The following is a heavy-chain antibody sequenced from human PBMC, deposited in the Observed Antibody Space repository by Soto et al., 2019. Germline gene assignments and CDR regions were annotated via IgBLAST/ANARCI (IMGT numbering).Heavy chain of an antibody. CDR2: IYYSGST. Sequence: QVQLQESGPGLVKPSQTLSLTCTVSGGSISNDNYYWSWIRQPPGKGLEWIAYIYYSGSTCYNPSLKSRLTISVDPSKNQFSLKLSSVTAADTAVYYCARTTSPAPFYDASAYYERWGQGTLVAVSS. CDR1: GGSISNDNYY. J-gene: IGHJ4*02. D-gene: IGHD3-22*01. CDR3: ARTTSPAPFYDASAYYER. V-gene: IGHV4-30-4*01.